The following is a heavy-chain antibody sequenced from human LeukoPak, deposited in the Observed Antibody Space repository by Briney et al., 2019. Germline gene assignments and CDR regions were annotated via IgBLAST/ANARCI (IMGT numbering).Heavy chain of an antibody. CDR1: GFTFCSTY. CDR3: ARATLDN. Sequence: PGGSLRLSCAASGFTFCSTYISWGRQAPGKGLEWVSVIYSGGSTKYADSVKARFTISRDNSKNTVYLQMNNLRAEDTAVYYCARATLDNWGQGTLVTVSS. J-gene: IGHJ4*02. V-gene: IGHV3-53*01. CDR2: IYSGGST.